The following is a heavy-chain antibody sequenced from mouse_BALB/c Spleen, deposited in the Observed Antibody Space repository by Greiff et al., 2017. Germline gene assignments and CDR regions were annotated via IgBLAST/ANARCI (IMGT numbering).Heavy chain of an antibody. J-gene: IGHJ4*01. D-gene: IGHD2-1*01. CDR2: ISYSGST. CDR3: AREPYGNYAMDY. V-gene: IGHV3-2*02. Sequence: EVKLQESGPGLVKPSQSLSLTCTVTGYSITSDYAWNWIRQFPGNLLEWMGYISYSGSTSYNPSLKSRISITRDTSKNQFFLQLNSVTTEDTATYYCAREPYGNYAMDYWGQGTSVTVSS. CDR1: GYSITSDYA.